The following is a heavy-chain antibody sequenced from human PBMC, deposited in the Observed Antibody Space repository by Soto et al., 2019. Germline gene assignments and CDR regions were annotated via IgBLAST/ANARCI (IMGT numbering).Heavy chain of an antibody. CDR3: AREDSSSSGYYYYGMDV. V-gene: IGHV3-72*01. Sequence: PGGSLRLSCAASGFTFSDHYMDWVRQAPGKGLEWVGRTRNKANSYTTEYAASVKGRFTISRDDSKNSLYLQMNSLKTEDTAVYYCAREDSSSSGYYYYGMDVWGQGTTVTVSS. CDR1: GFTFSDHY. CDR2: TRNKANSYTT. D-gene: IGHD6-6*01. J-gene: IGHJ6*02.